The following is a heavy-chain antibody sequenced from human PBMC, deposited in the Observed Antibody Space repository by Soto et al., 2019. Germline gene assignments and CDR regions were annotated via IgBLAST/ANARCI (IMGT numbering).Heavy chain of an antibody. D-gene: IGHD4-4*01. CDR2: INPVNGNT. Sequence: PGGSLRLSCAASGYTFTNHFIHWARQAPGQGPMWMGLINPVNGNTKYSQNFQDRLTIARDTSTSTVYMELSSLRSEDTAVYYCARKSYSNLDYWGQGTLVTVSS. J-gene: IGHJ4*02. V-gene: IGHV1-3*01. CDR1: GYTFTNHF. CDR3: ARKSYSNLDY.